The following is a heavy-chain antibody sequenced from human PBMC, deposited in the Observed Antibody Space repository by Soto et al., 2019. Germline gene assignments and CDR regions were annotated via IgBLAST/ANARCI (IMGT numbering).Heavy chain of an antibody. CDR1: GFTFTNYP. CDR2: RSYDGTNK. CDR3: AKDLEVLLVAGELDY. Sequence: PGGSLRLSCAASGFTFTNYPMHWVRQAPGKGLEWVAVRSYDGTNKYYGDSVKGRFTISRDNSKNTLYLQMNSLRAEDTAVYYCAKDLEVLLVAGELDYWGQGTLVTVSS. V-gene: IGHV3-30*04. J-gene: IGHJ4*02. D-gene: IGHD6-19*01.